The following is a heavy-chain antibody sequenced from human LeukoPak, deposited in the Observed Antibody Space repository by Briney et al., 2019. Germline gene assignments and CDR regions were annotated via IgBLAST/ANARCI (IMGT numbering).Heavy chain of an antibody. V-gene: IGHV4-39*07. CDR1: GGSISSSSYY. D-gene: IGHD5-12*01. CDR3: ARDQRSGYSGYDYYYYYYMDV. Sequence: SETLSLTCTVSGGSISSSSYYWGWIRQPPGKGLEWIGSIYDSGSTYYNPSLKSRVTISVDTSKKQFSLKLSSVTAADTALYYCARDQRSGYSGYDYYYYYYMDVWGKGTTVTVSS. J-gene: IGHJ6*03. CDR2: IYDSGST.